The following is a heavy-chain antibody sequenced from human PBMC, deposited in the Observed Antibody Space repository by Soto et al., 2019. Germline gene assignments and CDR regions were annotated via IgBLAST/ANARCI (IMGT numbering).Heavy chain of an antibody. CDR3: ARGRVVGAASVSLDY. CDR1: GDSFSSNSAA. J-gene: IGHJ4*02. Sequence: XHTLSLTCAISGDSFSSNSAAWNWIRQSPSRGLEWLGRTYYRSKWYNDYAVSVKSRITINPDTSKNQFSLQLNSVTPQDTAVYYCARGRVVGAASVSLDYWGQGTLVTVSS. V-gene: IGHV6-1*01. D-gene: IGHD1-26*01. CDR2: TYYRSKWYN.